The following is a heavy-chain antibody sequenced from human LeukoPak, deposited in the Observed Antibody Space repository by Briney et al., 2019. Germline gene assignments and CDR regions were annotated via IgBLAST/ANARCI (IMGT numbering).Heavy chain of an antibody. CDR1: GYTFTGYY. Sequence: ASVKVSCKASGYTFTGYYMHWVRQAPGQGLEWMGWINPNSGGTNYAQKFQGRVTMTRDTSISTAYMELRSLRSDDTAVYYCARDSHPYGDYVDYWGQGTLVTVSS. CDR3: ARDSHPYGDYVDY. CDR2: INPNSGGT. J-gene: IGHJ4*02. D-gene: IGHD4-17*01. V-gene: IGHV1-2*02.